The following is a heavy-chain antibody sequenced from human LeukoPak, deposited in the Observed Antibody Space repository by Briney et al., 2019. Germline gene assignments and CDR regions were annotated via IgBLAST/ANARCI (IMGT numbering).Heavy chain of an antibody. CDR3: ARAGYYDSSGYTNFDY. Sequence: ASVKVSCKASGYTFTSYGISWVRQAPGQGLEWMGWISAYNGNTNYAQKLQGRVTMTTDTSTRTAYKELRSLRSDYTAVYYCARAGYYDSSGYTNFDYWGRGTLVTVSS. D-gene: IGHD3-22*01. V-gene: IGHV1-18*01. J-gene: IGHJ4*02. CDR1: GYTFTSYG. CDR2: ISAYNGNT.